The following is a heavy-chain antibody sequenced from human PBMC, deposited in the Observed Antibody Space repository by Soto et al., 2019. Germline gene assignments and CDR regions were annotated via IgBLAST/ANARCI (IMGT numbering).Heavy chain of an antibody. J-gene: IGHJ4*02. D-gene: IGHD6-13*01. V-gene: IGHV3-30*04. CDR2: ISYDGSNK. Sequence: GGSLRLSCAASGFTFSSYAMHWVRQAPGKGLEWVAVISYDGSNKYYADSVKGRFTISRDNSKNTLYLQMNSLRAEDTAVYYCARDLQGQQFDYWGQGTLVTVSS. CDR1: GFTFSSYA. CDR3: ARDLQGQQFDY.